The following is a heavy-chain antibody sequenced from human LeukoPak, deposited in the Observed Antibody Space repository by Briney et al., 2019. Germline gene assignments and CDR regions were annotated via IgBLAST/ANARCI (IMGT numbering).Heavy chain of an antibody. Sequence: PSETLSLTCTVSGGSISSNNHYWGWIRRPPGKGLEWTGSMYYSGDTYYNPSLKSRVTLSVDTSKNQFSLKLSSVTAADSAVYYCARQTSLTYPFDIWGQGTMVTVSS. CDR3: ARQTSLTYPFDI. J-gene: IGHJ3*02. CDR1: GGSISSNNHY. D-gene: IGHD2-2*02. V-gene: IGHV4-39*01. CDR2: MYYSGDT.